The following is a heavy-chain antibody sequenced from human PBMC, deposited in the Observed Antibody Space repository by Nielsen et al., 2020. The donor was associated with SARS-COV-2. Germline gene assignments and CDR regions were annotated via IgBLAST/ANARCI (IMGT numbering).Heavy chain of an antibody. V-gene: IGHV3-9*01. CDR2: ISWNSGSI. Sequence: SLKISCAASGFTFGDYAMHWVRQAPGKGLEWVSGISWNSGSIGYADSVKGRFTISRDNAKNSLYLQMNSLRAEDTAVYYCGNCGGDCCIDYWGQGTLVTVSS. J-gene: IGHJ4*02. CDR3: GNCGGDCCIDY. CDR1: GFTFGDYA. D-gene: IGHD2-21*02.